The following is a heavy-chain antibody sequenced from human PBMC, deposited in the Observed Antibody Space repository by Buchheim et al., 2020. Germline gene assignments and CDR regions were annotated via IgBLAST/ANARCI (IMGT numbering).Heavy chain of an antibody. Sequence: QVQLQESGPGLVKPSQTLSLTCTVSGGSISSGDYYWSWIRQPPGKGLEWIGYIYYSGSTYYKPSLKSRVTISVDTSKNQFSLKLSSVTAADTAVYYCARSPRDSSGYYYRLSVYFQHWGQGTL. CDR1: GGSISSGDYY. D-gene: IGHD3-22*01. J-gene: IGHJ1*01. CDR3: ARSPRDSSGYYYRLSVYFQH. V-gene: IGHV4-30-4*01. CDR2: IYYSGST.